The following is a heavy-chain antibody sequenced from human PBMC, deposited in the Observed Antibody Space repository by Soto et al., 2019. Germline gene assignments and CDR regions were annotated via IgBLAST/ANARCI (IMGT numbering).Heavy chain of an antibody. CDR3: AREARTIGVYYYYYYGMDV. J-gene: IGHJ6*02. Sequence: SETLSLTCTVSGGSISSGGYYWSWIRQHPGKGLEWIGYIYYSGSTYYNPSRKSRVTISVDTSKNQFSLKLSSVTAADTAVYYCAREARTIGVYYYYYYGMDVWGQGTTVTVSS. D-gene: IGHD5-12*01. CDR2: IYYSGST. V-gene: IGHV4-31*03. CDR1: GGSISSGGYY.